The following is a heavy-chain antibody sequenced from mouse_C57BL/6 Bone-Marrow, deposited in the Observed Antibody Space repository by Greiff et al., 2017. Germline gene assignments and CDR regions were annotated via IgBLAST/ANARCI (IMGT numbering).Heavy chain of an antibody. Sequence: DVKLVESGGDLVKPGGSLKLSCAASGFTFSSYGMSWVRQTPDKRLEWVATISSGGSYTYYPDSVKGRFTISRDNAENTLYLQMSSLKSEDTAMYYCARGGVVATNCFDYWGQGTTLTVSS. CDR2: ISSGGSYT. J-gene: IGHJ2*01. CDR1: GFTFSSYG. V-gene: IGHV5-6*02. CDR3: ARGGVVATNCFDY. D-gene: IGHD1-1*01.